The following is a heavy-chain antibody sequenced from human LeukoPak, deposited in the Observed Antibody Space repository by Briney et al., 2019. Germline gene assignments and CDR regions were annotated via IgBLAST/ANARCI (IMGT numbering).Heavy chain of an antibody. V-gene: IGHV4-59*01. CDR3: ARGVYVWGSYRFDY. Sequence: ASETLSLTCTVSGGSISSYYWSWIRQPPGKGLEWIGYIYYSGSTNYNPSLKSRVTISVDTSKNQFSLKLSSVTAADTAVYYCARGVYVWGSYRFDYWGQGTLVTVSS. J-gene: IGHJ4*02. D-gene: IGHD3-16*02. CDR1: GGSISSYY. CDR2: IYYSGST.